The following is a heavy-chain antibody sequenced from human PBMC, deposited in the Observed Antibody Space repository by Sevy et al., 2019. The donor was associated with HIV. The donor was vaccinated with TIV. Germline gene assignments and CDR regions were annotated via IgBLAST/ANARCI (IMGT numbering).Heavy chain of an antibody. CDR2: ISYDGRNK. CDR1: GIIFTTSG. CDR3: AKDFTGYNGIDV. V-gene: IGHV3-30*18. J-gene: IGHJ6*02. D-gene: IGHD3-9*01. Sequence: GGSLRLSCAVSGIIFTTSGMHWVRQAPGKGLEWVAVISYDGRNKFYGDFVKGRFTISRDNSKNILYLQMNSLRVEDTAVYYCAKDFTGYNGIDVWGQGTMVTVSS.